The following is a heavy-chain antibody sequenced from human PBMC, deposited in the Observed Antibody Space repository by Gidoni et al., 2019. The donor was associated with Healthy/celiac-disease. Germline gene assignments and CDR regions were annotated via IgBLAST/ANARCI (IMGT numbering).Heavy chain of an antibody. CDR1: GYSFTSYW. CDR3: ARHSPGLDYCSGGSCSSWFDP. CDR2: IYPGDSDT. V-gene: IGHV5-51*01. Sequence: EVQLVQSGAEVKKPGESLKISCKGSGYSFTSYWIGWVRQLPGKGLEWMGIIYPGDSDTRYSPSFQGQVTISADKSISTAYLQWSSLKASDTAMYYCARHSPGLDYCSGGSCSSWFDPWGQGTLVTVSS. D-gene: IGHD2-15*01. J-gene: IGHJ5*02.